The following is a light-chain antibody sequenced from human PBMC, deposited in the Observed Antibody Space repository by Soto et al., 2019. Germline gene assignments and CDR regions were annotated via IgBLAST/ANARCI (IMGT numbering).Light chain of an antibody. Sequence: AIRMTQSPSSFSASTGDRVTITCRASQGISSYLAWYQQKPGKAPNLLIYTASTLQTGVPSRFSGSAFGTEFTLTISSLQPEDFATYYCQQLAGLPITFGQGTRLEIK. V-gene: IGKV1-8*01. CDR3: QQLAGLPIT. CDR1: QGISSY. CDR2: TAS. J-gene: IGKJ5*01.